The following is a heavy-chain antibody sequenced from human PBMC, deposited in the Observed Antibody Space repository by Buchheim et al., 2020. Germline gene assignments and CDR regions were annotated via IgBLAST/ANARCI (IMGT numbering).Heavy chain of an antibody. J-gene: IGHJ6*02. CDR3: ARDQHDFWSGYSPYYYYGMDV. V-gene: IGHV1-46*01. CDR2: INPSGGST. CDR1: GYTFTSYY. Sequence: QVQLVQSGAEVKKPGASVKVSCKASGYTFTSYYMHWVRQAPGQGLEWMGIINPSGGSTSYAQKFQGRVTMTRDTSTSTVYLELSSLRSEDTAVYYCARDQHDFWSGYSPYYYYGMDVWGQGTT. D-gene: IGHD3-3*01.